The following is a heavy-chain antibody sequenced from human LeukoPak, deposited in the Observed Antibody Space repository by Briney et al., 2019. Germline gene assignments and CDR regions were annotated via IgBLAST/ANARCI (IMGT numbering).Heavy chain of an antibody. J-gene: IGHJ3*01. CDR3: GSESPYNYERRDSFYV. CDR2: IVVGSGNT. V-gene: IGHV1-58*01. CDR1: GLTFTNYP. Sequence: GASVKVSFKATGLTFTNYPVHWLRQARGQRLEWIGWIVVGSGNTNYAQKFQERVTITRDMSTSLVYMELTSLRSEDTAVYYYGSESPYNYERRDSFYVWGQGTMVTVSS. D-gene: IGHD3-22*01.